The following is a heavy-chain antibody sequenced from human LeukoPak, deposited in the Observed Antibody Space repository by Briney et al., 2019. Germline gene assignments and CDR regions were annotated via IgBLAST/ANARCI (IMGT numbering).Heavy chain of an antibody. J-gene: IGHJ4*02. V-gene: IGHV1-69*13. CDR1: GYTFTSYY. D-gene: IGHD3-9*01. CDR3: ARDSTVRYLGY. Sequence: GASVKVSCEASGYTFTSYYMHWVRQAPGQGLEWMGGIIPIFGTANYAQKFQGRVTITADESTSTAYMELSSLRSEDTAVYYCARDSTVRYLGYWGQGTLVTVSS. CDR2: IIPIFGTA.